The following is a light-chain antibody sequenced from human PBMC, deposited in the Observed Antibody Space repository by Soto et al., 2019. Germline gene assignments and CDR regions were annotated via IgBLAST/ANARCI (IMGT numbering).Light chain of an antibody. Sequence: IVLTQSPCTLSLSPGERATLFCRASQSVATSQLAWYQQKPGQAPRLLIGASSRATGVPDRFIASGSGTEFTLTISRLEPEDFAVYYCHHFASSPRTFGRWTTVEIK. V-gene: IGKV3-20*01. CDR3: HHFASSPRT. CDR2: GAS. CDR1: QSVATSQ. J-gene: IGKJ1*01.